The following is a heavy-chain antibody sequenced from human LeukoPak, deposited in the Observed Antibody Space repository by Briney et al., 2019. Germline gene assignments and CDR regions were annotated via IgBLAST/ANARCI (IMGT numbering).Heavy chain of an antibody. D-gene: IGHD2-2*01. CDR1: GDSVSSNSAA. J-gene: IGHJ5*02. V-gene: IGHV6-1*01. CDR2: TYYRSKWYN. Sequence: SQTLSLTCAISGDSVSSNSAAWNWIRQSPSRGLEWLGRTYYRSKWYNDYAVSVKSRITINPDTSKNQFSLQLNSVTPEGTAVYYCAREPGDGDIVVPNWFDPWGQGTLVTVSS. CDR3: AREPGDGDIVVPNWFDP.